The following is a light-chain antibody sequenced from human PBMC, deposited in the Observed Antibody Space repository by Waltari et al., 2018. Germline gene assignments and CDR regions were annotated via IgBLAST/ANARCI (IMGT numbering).Light chain of an antibody. CDR3: QQRSNWPPLT. V-gene: IGKV3-11*01. CDR1: QSVSSY. Sequence: EIVLTQSPDTLSLSPGERATLSCSASQSVSSYLAWYQQKPGQAPRLLIYDASNRATGIPARFSGSGSGTDFTLTISSLEPEDFAVYYCQQRSNWPPLTFGGGTKVEIK. J-gene: IGKJ4*01. CDR2: DAS.